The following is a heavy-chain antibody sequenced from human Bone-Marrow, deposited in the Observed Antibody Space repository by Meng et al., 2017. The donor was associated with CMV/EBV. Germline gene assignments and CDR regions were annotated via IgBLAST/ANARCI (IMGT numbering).Heavy chain of an antibody. D-gene: IGHD3/OR15-3a*01. Sequence: EVQLVESGGGLVQPGGSLRLSCAASGFTFTSYWMHWVRQAPGKGLVWVSRVNVAGSTTTYADSVKGRFTISRDNSKNTLYLQMNSLRAEDTAVYYCAKGRDWLNFDCWGQGTLVTVSS. V-gene: IGHV3-74*01. J-gene: IGHJ4*02. CDR1: GFTFTSYW. CDR2: VNVAGSTT. CDR3: AKGRDWLNFDC.